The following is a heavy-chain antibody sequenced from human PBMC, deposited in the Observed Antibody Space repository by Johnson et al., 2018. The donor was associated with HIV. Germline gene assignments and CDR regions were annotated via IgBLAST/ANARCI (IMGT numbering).Heavy chain of an antibody. CDR1: GFTFDDYA. CDR3: AKSGWELAWGAFDI. J-gene: IGHJ3*02. D-gene: IGHD1-26*01. CDR2: ISWNSGSI. V-gene: IGHV3-9*01. Sequence: VQLVESGGGLVQPGRSLRLSCAASGFTFDDYAMHWVRQAPGKGLEWVSGISWNSGSIGYADSVKGRFTISRDNAKNSLYLQMNSLRAEDTALYYCAKSGWELAWGAFDIWGQGTMVTVAS.